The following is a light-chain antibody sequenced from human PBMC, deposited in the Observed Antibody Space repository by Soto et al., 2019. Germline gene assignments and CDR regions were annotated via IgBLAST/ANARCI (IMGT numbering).Light chain of an antibody. J-gene: IGLJ3*02. Sequence: QLVLTQSSSASASLGSSVKLTCTLSSGHSSYIIAWHQQQPGKAPRYLMKLEGSGSYNKGSGVPDRFSGSSSGADRYLTISILHVEDEADYYCETWDSNTHTVFGGGTKLTVL. V-gene: IGLV4-60*02. CDR3: ETWDSNTHTV. CDR2: LEGSGSY. CDR1: SGHSSYI.